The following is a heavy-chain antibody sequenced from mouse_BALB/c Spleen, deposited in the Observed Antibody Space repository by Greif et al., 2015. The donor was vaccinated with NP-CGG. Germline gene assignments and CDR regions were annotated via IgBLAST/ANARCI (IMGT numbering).Heavy chain of an antibody. CDR2: FYPGSGNT. V-gene: IGHV1-76*01. CDR3: ARKGVRRAMDY. J-gene: IGHJ4*01. CDR1: GYTFTDYY. Sequence: QVQLQQSGAELARPGASVKLSCKASGYTFTDYYINWGKRGTGRGLGWMGGFYPGSGNTYYNEKFKGKATLTADKSSSTAYMQLSSLTSEDSAVYFCARKGVRRAMDYWGQGTSVTVSS. D-gene: IGHD2-14*01.